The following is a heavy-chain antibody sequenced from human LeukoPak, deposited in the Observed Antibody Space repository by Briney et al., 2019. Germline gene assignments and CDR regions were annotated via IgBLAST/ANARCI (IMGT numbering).Heavy chain of an antibody. V-gene: IGHV3-21*01. CDR1: GFTFSSYS. Sequence: GGSLRLSCAASGFTFSSYSMNWVRQAPGKGLEWVSSISSSSYIYYADSVKGRFTISRDNSKNTLYLQMNSLRAEDTAVYYCAKSSDYYDSRGGAFDIWGQGTMVTVSS. D-gene: IGHD3-22*01. J-gene: IGHJ3*02. CDR3: AKSSDYYDSRGGAFDI. CDR2: ISSSSYI.